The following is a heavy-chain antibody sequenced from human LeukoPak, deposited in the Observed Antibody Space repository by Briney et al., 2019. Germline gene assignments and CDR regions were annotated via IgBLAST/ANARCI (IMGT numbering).Heavy chain of an antibody. Sequence: ASVKVSCKASGGTFSSYAISWVRQAPGQGLEWMRWISAYNGNTNYAQKLQGRVTMTTDTSTSTAYMELRSLRSDDTAVYYCARDLAVTNNWFDPWGQGTLVTVSS. CDR2: ISAYNGNT. CDR3: ARDLAVTNNWFDP. D-gene: IGHD4-11*01. J-gene: IGHJ5*02. CDR1: GGTFSSYA. V-gene: IGHV1-18*01.